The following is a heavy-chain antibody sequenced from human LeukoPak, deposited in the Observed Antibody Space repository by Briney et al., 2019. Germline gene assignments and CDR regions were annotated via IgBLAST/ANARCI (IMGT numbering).Heavy chain of an antibody. J-gene: IGHJ5*02. D-gene: IGHD5-12*01. CDR3: ARDLGYSGFDWAP. V-gene: IGHV4-38-2*02. Sequence: SETLSLTCTVSGYSISSGYYWGWIRQPPGKRLEWIGSTYSSGSTYYNPTLKSRVTISVDTSKNQFSLRLTSVTAADAAVYYCARDLGYSGFDWAPWGQGTLVTVSS. CDR2: TYSSGST. CDR1: GYSISSGYY.